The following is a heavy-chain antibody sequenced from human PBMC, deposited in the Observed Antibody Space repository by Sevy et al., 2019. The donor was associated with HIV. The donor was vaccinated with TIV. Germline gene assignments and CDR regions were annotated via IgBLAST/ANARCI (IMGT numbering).Heavy chain of an antibody. CDR2: ISYDGAVR. D-gene: IGHD1-26*01. CDR3: AREAGYSAKNDAFAF. Sequence: GGSLRLSCAASGLTFRSHAMHWVRQAPGKGLEWVTVISYDGAVRYDGESVKGRFTVSRDNSKNTLYLQMNSLRPDDTAVYYCAREAGYSAKNDAFAFWGQGTMVTVSS. V-gene: IGHV3-30-3*01. CDR1: GLTFRSHA. J-gene: IGHJ3*01.